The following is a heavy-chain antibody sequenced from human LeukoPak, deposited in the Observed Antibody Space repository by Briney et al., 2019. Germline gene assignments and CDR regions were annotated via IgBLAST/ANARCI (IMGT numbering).Heavy chain of an antibody. J-gene: IGHJ6*03. CDR2: IIPSFGTA. CDR1: GGTFSSYA. CDR3: ARENEEWLVDYYYMDV. D-gene: IGHD6-19*01. V-gene: IGHV1-69*05. Sequence: GASVKVSCKASGGTFSSYAISWVRQAPGQGLEWMGRIIPSFGTANYAQKFQGRVTITTDESTSTAYMELSSLRSEDTAVYYCARENEEWLVDYYYMDVWGKGTTVTVSS.